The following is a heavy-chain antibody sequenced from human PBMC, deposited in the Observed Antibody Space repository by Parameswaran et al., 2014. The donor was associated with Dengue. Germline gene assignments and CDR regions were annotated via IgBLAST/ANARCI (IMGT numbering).Heavy chain of an antibody. D-gene: IGHD2-21*02. CDR2: ISYDGSNK. V-gene: IGHV3-30-3*01. J-gene: IGHJ4*02. CDR3: AREGDHNLDY. Sequence: WIRQPQEGLEWVAVISYDGSNKYYADSVKGRFTISRDNSKNTLYLQMNSLRAEDTAVYYCAREGDHNLDYWGQGTLVTVSS.